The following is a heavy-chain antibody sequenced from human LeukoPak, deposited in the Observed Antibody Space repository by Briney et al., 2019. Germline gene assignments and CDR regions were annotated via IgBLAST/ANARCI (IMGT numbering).Heavy chain of an antibody. CDR1: GFTFSSYW. D-gene: IGHD3-3*01. J-gene: IGHJ6*04. CDR2: IKQDGSEK. CDR3: ARVITIFGVVSEIDG. Sequence: PGGSLRLSCAASGFTFSSYWMSWVRQAPGKGLEWVANIKQDGSEKYYVDSVKGRFTISRDNAKNSLYLQMNSLRAEDTAVYYCARVITIFGVVSEIDGWGKGTTVTVSS. V-gene: IGHV3-7*01.